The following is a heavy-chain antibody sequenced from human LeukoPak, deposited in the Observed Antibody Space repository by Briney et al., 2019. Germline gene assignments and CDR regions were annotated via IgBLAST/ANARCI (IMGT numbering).Heavy chain of an antibody. D-gene: IGHD3-10*01. V-gene: IGHV4-39*01. Sequence: SETLSLTCTVSGGSISSSTYYWGWIRQPPGKGLEWIGSIYYSGSTYYNPSLKSRVTISVDTSKNQFSLKLSSVTAADTAVYYCARHYYGSGSYLDYWGQGTLVTVSS. CDR1: GGSISSSTYY. J-gene: IGHJ4*02. CDR2: IYYSGST. CDR3: ARHYYGSGSYLDY.